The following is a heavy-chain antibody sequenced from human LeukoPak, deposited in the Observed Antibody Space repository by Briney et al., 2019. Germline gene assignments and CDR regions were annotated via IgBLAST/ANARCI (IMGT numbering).Heavy chain of an antibody. CDR3: ARDHYDSSGPPEDY. V-gene: IGHV3-21*01. CDR2: ISSSSSYI. D-gene: IGHD3-22*01. Sequence: GGSLRLSCAASGFTFSSYRMNWVRQAPGKGLEWVSSISSSSSYIYYADSVKGRFTISRDNAKNSLYLQMNSLRAEDTAVYYCARDHYDSSGPPEDYWGQGTLVTVSS. J-gene: IGHJ4*02. CDR1: GFTFSSYR.